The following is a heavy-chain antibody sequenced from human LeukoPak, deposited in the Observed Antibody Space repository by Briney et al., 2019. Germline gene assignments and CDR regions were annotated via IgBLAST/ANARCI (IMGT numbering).Heavy chain of an antibody. CDR2: ISYDGSNK. J-gene: IGHJ1*01. CDR1: GFTFSSYA. CDR3: ARGGLLWFGELFTLAGDEYFQH. V-gene: IGHV3-30-3*01. Sequence: GGSLRLSCAASGFTFSSYAMHWVRQAPGKGLEWVAVISYDGSNKYYADSVKGRFTISRDNSKNTLYLQMNSLRAEDTAVYYCARGGLLWFGELFTLAGDEYFQHWGQGTLVTVSS. D-gene: IGHD3-10*01.